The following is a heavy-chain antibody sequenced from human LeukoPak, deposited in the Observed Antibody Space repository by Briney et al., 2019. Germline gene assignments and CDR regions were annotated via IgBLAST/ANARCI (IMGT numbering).Heavy chain of an antibody. Sequence: PSVTLSLTCAVSDYSISSGYYWGWIRKPPGKGLEWIGSIYHSGSTYYNPSLKSRVTISVDTSKNQFSLKLSSVTAADTAVYYCAAGHCSGGSCYSVVHDAFDIWGQGTMVTVSS. CDR3: AAGHCSGGSCYSVVHDAFDI. CDR1: DYSISSGYY. V-gene: IGHV4-38-2*01. J-gene: IGHJ3*02. CDR2: IYHSGST. D-gene: IGHD2-15*01.